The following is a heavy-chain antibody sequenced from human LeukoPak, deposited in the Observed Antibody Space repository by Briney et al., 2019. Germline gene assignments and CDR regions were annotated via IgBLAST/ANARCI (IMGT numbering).Heavy chain of an antibody. J-gene: IGHJ4*02. V-gene: IGHV3-7*01. CDR1: GFTFSSYW. CDR2: IKQDGTDK. Sequence: GGSLRLSCAASGFTFSSYWMTWVRQAPGKRLEYVANIKQDGTDKYYVGSVKGRFTISRDNAKNSLYLQMSSLRAEDTAAYYCARGRWGSGYYFDYWGQGTLVTVSS. D-gene: IGHD6-25*01. CDR3: ARGRWGSGYYFDY.